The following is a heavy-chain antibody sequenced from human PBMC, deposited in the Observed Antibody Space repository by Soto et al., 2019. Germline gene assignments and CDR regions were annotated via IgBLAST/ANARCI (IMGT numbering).Heavy chain of an antibody. J-gene: IGHJ4*02. D-gene: IGHD3-22*01. CDR1: GFTFSSYA. Sequence: EVQLLESGGGLVQTGGSLRLSCAASGFTFSSYAMSWVRQAPGKGLEWVSAISGSGGSTYYADSVKGRFTISRDNSKNTLYLQMNSLRAEDTAVYYCAKEGQVVVISPYYFDYWGQGTLVTVS. V-gene: IGHV3-23*01. CDR2: ISGSGGST. CDR3: AKEGQVVVISPYYFDY.